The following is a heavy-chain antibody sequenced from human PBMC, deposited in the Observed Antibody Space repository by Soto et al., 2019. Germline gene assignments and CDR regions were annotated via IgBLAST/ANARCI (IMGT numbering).Heavy chain of an antibody. CDR3: AKDRGSMIVVVVTGAFDI. CDR1: GFTFSSYA. V-gene: IGHV3-23*01. J-gene: IGHJ3*02. Sequence: GGSLRLSCAASGFTFSSYAMSWVRQAPGKGLEWVSAISGSGGSTYYADSVKGRFTISRDNSKNTLYLQMNSLRAEDTAVYCCAKDRGSMIVVVVTGAFDIWDQGTMVTVSS. D-gene: IGHD3-22*01. CDR2: ISGSGGST.